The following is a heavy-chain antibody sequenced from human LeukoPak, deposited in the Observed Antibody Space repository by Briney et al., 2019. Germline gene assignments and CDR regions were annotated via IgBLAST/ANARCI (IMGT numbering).Heavy chain of an antibody. CDR3: AKDGSYYDILTGYHYFDY. D-gene: IGHD3-9*01. CDR1: GFTFSSYG. CDR2: ISYDGSNK. J-gene: IGHJ4*02. Sequence: GGSLRLSCAASGFTFSSYGMHWVRQAPGKGLEWVAVISYDGSNKYYADSVKGRFTISRDNSKNTLYLQMNSLRAEVTAVYYCAKDGSYYDILTGYHYFDYWGQGTLVTVSS. V-gene: IGHV3-30*18.